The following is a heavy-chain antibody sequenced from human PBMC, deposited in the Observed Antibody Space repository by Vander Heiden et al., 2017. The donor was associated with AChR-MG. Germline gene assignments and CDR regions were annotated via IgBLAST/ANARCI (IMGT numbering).Heavy chain of an antibody. CDR2: ISWNSGSI. D-gene: IGHD3-10*01. V-gene: IGHV3-9*01. Sequence: EVQLVESGGGLVQPGRSLRLSCAASGFPFDDYAMHWVRQAPGKGLEWVSGISWNSGSIGYADSVKGRFTISRDNAKNSLYLQMNSLRAEDTALYYCAKDGEGFDYWGQGTLVTVSS. CDR1: GFPFDDYA. CDR3: AKDGEGFDY. J-gene: IGHJ4*02.